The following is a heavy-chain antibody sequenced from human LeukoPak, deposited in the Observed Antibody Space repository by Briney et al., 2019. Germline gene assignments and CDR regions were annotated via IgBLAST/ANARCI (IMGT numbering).Heavy chain of an antibody. CDR1: GGSISSSSYY. CDR2: IYYSGST. D-gene: IGHD2-2*01. CDR3: ASSRYCSSTSCRTNPFDY. Sequence: PSETLSLTCTVSGGSISSSSYYWGWIRQPPGKGLEWIGSIYYSGSTYYNPSLKSRVTISVDTSKNQFSLKLSSVTAADTAVYYCASSRYCSSTSCRTNPFDYWGQGTLVTVSS. V-gene: IGHV4-39*01. J-gene: IGHJ4*02.